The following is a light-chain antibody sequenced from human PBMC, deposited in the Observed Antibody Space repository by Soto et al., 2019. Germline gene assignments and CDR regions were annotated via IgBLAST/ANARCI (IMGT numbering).Light chain of an antibody. V-gene: IGLV1-44*01. CDR3: ASWDDSLTGHV. J-gene: IGLJ1*01. CDR1: SSNIGGSS. Sequence: QSVLTQPPSASGTPGQSVTMSCSGSSSNIGGSSVNLYQHLPGTAPKLLIYTNSRRPSGVPDRFSGSKSGTSASLTISGPQSEDEADYYCASWDDSLTGHVFGTGTKVTVL. CDR2: TNS.